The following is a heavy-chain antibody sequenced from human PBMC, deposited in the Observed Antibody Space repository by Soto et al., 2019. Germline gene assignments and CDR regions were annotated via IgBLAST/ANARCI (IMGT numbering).Heavy chain of an antibody. CDR2: INPSGGST. J-gene: IGHJ3*02. Sequence: ASVKVSCKASGYTFTSYYMHWVRQAPGQGLEWMGIINPSGGSTSYAQKFQGRVTMTRDTSTSTVYMELSSLRSEDTAVYYCAKKSPLELWFGELLGKAFDIWGQGTMVTVSS. D-gene: IGHD3-10*01. V-gene: IGHV1-46*01. CDR1: GYTFTSYY. CDR3: AKKSPLELWFGELLGKAFDI.